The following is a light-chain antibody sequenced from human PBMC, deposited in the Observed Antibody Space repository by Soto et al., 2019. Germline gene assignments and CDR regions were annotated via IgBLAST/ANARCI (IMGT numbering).Light chain of an antibody. Sequence: IGLTQSPGTLSLSPGERATLSCRASQCVSSNYLAWYQQKPGQAPRLLIYGASSRATGIPDRFSGSGSGTDFSLTISRLEPEDFAVFYCYQDCSSTWKFVQGTKVEI. V-gene: IGKV3-20*01. J-gene: IGKJ1*01. CDR2: GAS. CDR1: QCVSSNY. CDR3: YQDCSSTWK.